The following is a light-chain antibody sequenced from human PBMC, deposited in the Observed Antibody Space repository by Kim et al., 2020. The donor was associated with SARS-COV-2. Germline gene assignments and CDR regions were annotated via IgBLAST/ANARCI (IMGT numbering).Light chain of an antibody. V-gene: IGKV3-11*01. CDR2: DAS. CDR1: QNMDTY. J-gene: IGKJ4*01. CDR3: QQRNSWPPAVT. Sequence: PGDRPPLSCRASQNMDTYFAGYQQRPGHAPRLPVHDASNRATGFPDRFSGSGSGTDFTLTISSLEPEDFSLYYCQQRNSWPPAVTFGGGTKVDIK.